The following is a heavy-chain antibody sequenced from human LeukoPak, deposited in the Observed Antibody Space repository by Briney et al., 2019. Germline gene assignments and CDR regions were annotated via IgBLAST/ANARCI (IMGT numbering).Heavy chain of an antibody. J-gene: IGHJ4*02. V-gene: IGHV3-30*03. D-gene: IGHD5-12*01. CDR3: TTKVIRGNSGDDYDD. CDR2: ISSDGNDK. CDR1: GVTFRSYG. Sequence: GGSLRLSWAASGVTFRSYGMHWVRQAPGKGLEWVALISSDGNDKLYGDSVKGRFTISRDDSKSTLYLQMNSLRVEDTAVYYCTTKVIRGNSGDDYDDWGQGTLVTVSS.